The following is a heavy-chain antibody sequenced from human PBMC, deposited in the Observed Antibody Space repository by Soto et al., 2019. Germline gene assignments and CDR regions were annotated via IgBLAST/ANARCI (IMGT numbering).Heavy chain of an antibody. J-gene: IGHJ5*02. D-gene: IGHD5-12*01. V-gene: IGHV3-33*05. CDR3: SQGLKDDYVFVLNL. Sequence: QVQLVESGGGVVQPGRSLRLSCGASGFTLNSFGIHWVRQGPEKGLEWVEGISHDESSRNYADSVQGRFSVSRDNSKNSVFLQMSNLSTADTAVYYCSQGLKDDYVFVLNLWGQGTLVTVSS. CDR2: ISHDESSR. CDR1: GFTLNSFG.